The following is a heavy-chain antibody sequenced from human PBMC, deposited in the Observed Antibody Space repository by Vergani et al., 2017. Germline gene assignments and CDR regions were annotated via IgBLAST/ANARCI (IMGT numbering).Heavy chain of an antibody. J-gene: IGHJ4*02. CDR3: ARLGAMVMYYFDY. Sequence: QLQLQESGPGLVKPSETLSLTCTVSGGSISSSSYYWGWIRQPPGKGLEWIGSIYYSGSTYYNPSLQSRVTISVDTSKNQFSLKLSSLTAADAAVYYCARLGAMVMYYFDYWGQGTLVTVSS. CDR2: IYYSGST. V-gene: IGHV4-39*01. CDR1: GGSISSSSYY. D-gene: IGHD5-18*01.